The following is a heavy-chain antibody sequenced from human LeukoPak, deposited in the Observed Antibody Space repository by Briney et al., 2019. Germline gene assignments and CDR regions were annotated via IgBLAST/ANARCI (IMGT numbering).Heavy chain of an antibody. Sequence: GGSLRLSCAASGFTFSSYSMNWVRQAPGKGLEWVSSISSTSSYTYYADSVKGRFTISRDNSKNTLYLQMNSLRAEDTAVYYCAAYYYDSSGYHYFDYWGQGTLVTVSS. J-gene: IGHJ4*02. D-gene: IGHD3-22*01. CDR3: AAYYYDSSGYHYFDY. V-gene: IGHV3-21*01. CDR2: ISSTSSYT. CDR1: GFTFSSYS.